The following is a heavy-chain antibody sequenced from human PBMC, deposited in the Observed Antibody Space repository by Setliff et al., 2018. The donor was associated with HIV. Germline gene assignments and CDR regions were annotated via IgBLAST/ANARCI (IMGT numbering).Heavy chain of an antibody. D-gene: IGHD3-22*01. CDR2: VSHTGST. CDR1: GGSLSGYY. V-gene: IGHV4-34*01. J-gene: IGHJ6*03. Sequence: PSETLSLTCAVYGGSLSGYYWRWIRQPPGKGLEWIGDVSHTGSTNYNPSLKSRITISADTPKNQFSLKLSSVTAADTAVYYCARLGDNSDWRSNYFFYYMDVWGKGTTVTVSS. CDR3: ARLGDNSDWRSNYFFYYMDV.